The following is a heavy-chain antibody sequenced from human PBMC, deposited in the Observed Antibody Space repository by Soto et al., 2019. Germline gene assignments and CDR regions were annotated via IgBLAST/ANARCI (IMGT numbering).Heavy chain of an antibody. D-gene: IGHD5-18*01. CDR1: GFTFSSYG. J-gene: IGHJ6*02. Sequence: GGSLRLSCAASGFTFSSYGMHWVRQAPGKGLEWVAVISYDGSNKYYADSVKGRFTISRDNSKNTLYLQMNSLRAEDTAVYYCAKDGGYSVYYGMDVWGQGTTVTVSS. CDR3: AKDGGYSVYYGMDV. CDR2: ISYDGSNK. V-gene: IGHV3-30*18.